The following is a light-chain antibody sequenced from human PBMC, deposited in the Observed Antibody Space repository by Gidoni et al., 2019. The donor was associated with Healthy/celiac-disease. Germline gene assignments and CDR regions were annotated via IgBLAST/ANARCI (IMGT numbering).Light chain of an antibody. CDR2: GAS. CDR1: QSVSSN. J-gene: IGKJ1*01. V-gene: IGKV3-15*01. Sequence: IVMTQSPATLSVSPGESAPLSCRASQSVSSNLAWYQQKPGQAPRLRIYGASTRATGIPARFSGSGSGTEFTLTISSLQSEDFAVYYCQQYNNWPRTFAQXTKVEIK. CDR3: QQYNNWPRT.